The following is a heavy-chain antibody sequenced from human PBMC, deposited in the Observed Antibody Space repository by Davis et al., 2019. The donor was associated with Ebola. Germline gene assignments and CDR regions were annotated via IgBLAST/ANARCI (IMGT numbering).Heavy chain of an antibody. CDR1: GGTLRTHG. V-gene: IGHV1-69*13. CDR3: ASEVAVAGRDY. Sequence: AASVKVSCKAAGGTLRTHGISWVRQAPGQGLEWMGGIIPIFGTANYAQKFQGRVTITADESTSTAYMELSSLRSEDTAVYYCASEVAVAGRDYWGQGTLVTVSS. D-gene: IGHD6-19*01. J-gene: IGHJ4*02. CDR2: IIPIFGTA.